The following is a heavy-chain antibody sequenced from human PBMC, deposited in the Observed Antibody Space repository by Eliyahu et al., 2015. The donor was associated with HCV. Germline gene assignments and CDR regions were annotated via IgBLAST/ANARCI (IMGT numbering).Heavy chain of an antibody. CDR2: VIPXIGIP. Sequence: QVQLVQSGAEVKKPGSSVKVSCKASGGTFNXYVINWVRQAPGQGLEWMGRVIPXIGIPNYAQRFQGRLTITADTSTTTAYMEMSSLAYDDTAVYYCSTTSKWKDAFDVWGQGTKVTVSS. D-gene: IGHD1-20*01. J-gene: IGHJ3*01. V-gene: IGHV1-69*04. CDR1: GGTFNXYV. CDR3: STTSKWKDAFDV.